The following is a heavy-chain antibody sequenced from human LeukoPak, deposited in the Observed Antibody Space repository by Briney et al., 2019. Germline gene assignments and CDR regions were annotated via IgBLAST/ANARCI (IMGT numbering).Heavy chain of an antibody. CDR3: AKVHSGGWHPFDY. Sequence: SQTLSLTCTVSGGSISSVNYYWSWIRQPAGKGPEWIGRIYSSSGTTNYNPSLMSRVTMSIDTSQSQISLKLRSVTASDTAVYYCAKVHSGGWHPFDYWGQGILVTVSS. CDR1: GGSISSVNYY. V-gene: IGHV4-61*02. CDR2: IYSSSGTT. D-gene: IGHD2-15*01. J-gene: IGHJ4*02.